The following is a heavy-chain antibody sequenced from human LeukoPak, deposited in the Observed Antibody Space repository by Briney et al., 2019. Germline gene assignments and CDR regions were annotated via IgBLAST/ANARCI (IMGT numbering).Heavy chain of an antibody. Sequence: WGSLRLSCAASGFTFSSYAMSWVRQAPGKGLEWVSAISGSGGSTYYADSVKGRFTISRDNSKNTLYLQMNSLRAEDTAVYYCARKDYGSTFDYWGQGTLVTVSS. CDR1: GFTFSSYA. CDR3: ARKDYGSTFDY. D-gene: IGHD4-17*01. J-gene: IGHJ4*02. V-gene: IGHV3-23*01. CDR2: ISGSGGST.